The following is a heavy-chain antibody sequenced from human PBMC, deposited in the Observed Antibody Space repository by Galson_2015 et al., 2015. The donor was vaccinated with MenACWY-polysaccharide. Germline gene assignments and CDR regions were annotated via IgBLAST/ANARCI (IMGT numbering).Heavy chain of an antibody. V-gene: IGHV3-23*01. CDR3: ARILEPYITSYYYGMDG. CDR2: ISYSGGTT. D-gene: IGHD1-1*01. Sequence: SLRLSCAASGFTFSSYVMDWVRQAPGKGLESIASISYSGGTTYYADSVKGRFTISRDNSKNTLYLQMNSLRVEDTAVYFCARILEPYITSYYYGMDGWGQGTTVTVSS. CDR1: GFTFSSYV. J-gene: IGHJ6*02.